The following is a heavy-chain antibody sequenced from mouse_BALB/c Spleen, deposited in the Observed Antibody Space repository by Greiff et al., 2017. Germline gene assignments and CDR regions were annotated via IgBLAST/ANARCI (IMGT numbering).Heavy chain of an antibody. CDR2: IYPGDGDT. Sequence: QVQLQQSGAELVRPGSSVKISCKASGYAFSSYWMNWVKQRPGQGLEWIGQIYPGDGDTNYNGKFKGKATLTADKSSSTAYMQLSSLTSEDSAVYFCARYGSLPFAYWGQGTLVTVSA. J-gene: IGHJ3*01. CDR1: GYAFSSYW. D-gene: IGHD1-1*02. CDR3: ARYGSLPFAY. V-gene: IGHV1-80*01.